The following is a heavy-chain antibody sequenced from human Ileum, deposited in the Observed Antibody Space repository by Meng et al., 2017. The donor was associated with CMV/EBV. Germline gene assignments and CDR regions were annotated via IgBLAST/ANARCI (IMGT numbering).Heavy chain of an antibody. CDR3: TYYDFWSGYIFDP. J-gene: IGHJ5*02. V-gene: IGHV3-21*01. CDR1: GFTFSSYS. CDR2: ISSSSSYI. D-gene: IGHD3-3*01. Sequence: CAAYGFTFSSYSMNWVRQAPGRGLEWVSSISSSSSYIYYADSVKGRFTISRDNAKNSLYLQMNSLRAEDTAVYYCTYYDFWSGYIFDPWGQGTLVTVSS.